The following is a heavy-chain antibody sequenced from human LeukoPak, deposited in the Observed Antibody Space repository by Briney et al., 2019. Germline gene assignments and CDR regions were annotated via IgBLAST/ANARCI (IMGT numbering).Heavy chain of an antibody. J-gene: IGHJ4*02. CDR1: GFIFSRSS. V-gene: IGHV3-7*01. CDR2: INPDGSMK. CDR3: AKLLGDVTTLDY. Sequence: GGSLSLSCAGSGFIFSRSSMTWVRQSPGNGLEWVATINPDGSMKWYLDSVNGRFTISRDNSDNAVFLQMNSLRVEDMAVYYCAKLLGDVTTLDYWGQGILVTVSS. D-gene: IGHD3-16*01.